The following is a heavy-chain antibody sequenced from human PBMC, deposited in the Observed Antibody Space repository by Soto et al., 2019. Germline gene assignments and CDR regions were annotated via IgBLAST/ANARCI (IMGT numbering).Heavy chain of an antibody. CDR3: ARETLSFGSALDV. CDR1: GFRFDDYN. Sequence: GGSLRLSCAASGFRFDDYNIHWVRQAPGKGLAWVSLITWNGGNTYYADSVKGRFTISRDGTTKSVSLQMTSLKTEDTGLYYCARETLSFGSALDVWGQGTTVTVSS. J-gene: IGHJ6*02. V-gene: IGHV3-43*01. D-gene: IGHD3-3*01. CDR2: ITWNGGNT.